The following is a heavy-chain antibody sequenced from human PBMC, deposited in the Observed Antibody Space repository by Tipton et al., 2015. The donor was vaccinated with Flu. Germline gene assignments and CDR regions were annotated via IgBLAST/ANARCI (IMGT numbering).Heavy chain of an antibody. D-gene: IGHD3-10*01. CDR3: ATTTYFYGSGSHDY. CDR1: GASIISDY. Sequence: TLSLTCSVSGASIISDYWNWIRQAPGKGLEWIGYVYDSGRTSYNPSLDGRVTISIDTFKNQFSLKLTSVTAADTAVYYCATTTYFYGSGSHDYWGQGTLVTVSS. CDR2: VYDSGRT. J-gene: IGHJ4*02. V-gene: IGHV4-59*12.